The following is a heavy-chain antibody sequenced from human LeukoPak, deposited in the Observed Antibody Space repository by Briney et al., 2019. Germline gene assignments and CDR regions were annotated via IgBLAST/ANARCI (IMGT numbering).Heavy chain of an antibody. CDR1: GGSISSYY. CDR2: IYYSGST. Sequence: SETLSLTCTVSGGSISSYYWSWIRQPPGKGLEWIGYIYYSGSTNYNPSLKSRVTISVDTSKNQFSLKLSSVTAADTAVYYCASSYYYYYYMDVWGKGTTVTVSS. J-gene: IGHJ6*03. V-gene: IGHV4-59*12. CDR3: ASSYYYYYYMDV.